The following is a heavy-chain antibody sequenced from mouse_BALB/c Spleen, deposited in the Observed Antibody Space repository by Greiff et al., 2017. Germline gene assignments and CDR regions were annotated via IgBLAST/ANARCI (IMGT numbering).Heavy chain of an antibody. Sequence: QVQLKESGPGLVQPSQSLSITCTVSGFSLTSYGVHWVRQSPGKGLEWLGVIWSGGSTDYNAAFISRLSISKDNSKSQVFFKMNSLQANDTAIYYCARRITTVVDYYAMDYWGQGTSVTVSS. CDR1: GFSLTSYG. CDR2: IWSGGST. V-gene: IGHV2-2*02. J-gene: IGHJ4*01. D-gene: IGHD1-1*01. CDR3: ARRITTVVDYYAMDY.